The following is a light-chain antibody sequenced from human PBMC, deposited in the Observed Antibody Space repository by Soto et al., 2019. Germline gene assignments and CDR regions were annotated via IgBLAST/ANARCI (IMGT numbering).Light chain of an antibody. Sequence: EIVMTQSPATLSVSPGERATVSCRASQTISGNLAWYQQRPGQAPRLLIYGASTRATGIPARFSGSGSGTEFTLTISSLQSEDFAVYYCQPYYNWPLTFGGGTKVDIK. CDR1: QTISGN. CDR2: GAS. V-gene: IGKV3-15*01. CDR3: QPYYNWPLT. J-gene: IGKJ4*01.